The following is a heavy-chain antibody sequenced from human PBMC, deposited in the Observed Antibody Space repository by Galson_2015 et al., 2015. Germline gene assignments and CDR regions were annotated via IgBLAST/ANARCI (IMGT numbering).Heavy chain of an antibody. D-gene: IGHD3-3*01. Sequence: SLRLSCAASEFTFSSYYMSWVRQAPGKGLEWVSSISSTTTYIYYADSVKGRFTISRDNAKNSLYLQMNSLGAEDTAVYYCARQIVDYDFWSGYYPTNFDYWGQGSRATVAS. V-gene: IGHV3-21*01. CDR1: EFTFSSYY. CDR2: ISSTTTYI. J-gene: IGHJ4*02. CDR3: ARQIVDYDFWSGYYPTNFDY.